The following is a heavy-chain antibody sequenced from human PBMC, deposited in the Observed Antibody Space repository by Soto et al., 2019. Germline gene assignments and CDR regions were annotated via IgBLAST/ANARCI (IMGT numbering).Heavy chain of an antibody. CDR1: GGSFSGYY. J-gene: IGHJ6*02. V-gene: IGHV4-34*01. CDR2: INHSGST. CDR3: ARDQSLYYYDSSGYFPANYYYGMDV. Sequence: SETLSLTCAVYGGSFSGYYWGWIRQPPGKGLEWIGEINHSGSTNCNPSLKSRVTISVDTSKNQFSLKLSSVTAADTAVYYCARDQSLYYYDSSGYFPANYYYGMDVWGQGTTVTVSS. D-gene: IGHD3-22*01.